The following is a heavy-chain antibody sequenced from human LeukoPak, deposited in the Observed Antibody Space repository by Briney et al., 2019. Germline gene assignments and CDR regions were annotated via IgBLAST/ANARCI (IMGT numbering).Heavy chain of an antibody. CDR1: GGSLNSGDYY. V-gene: IGHV4-31*03. D-gene: IGHD3-3*01. J-gene: IGHJ6*02. CDR2: SGTT. CDR3: ATDSTDFWSRGMDV. Sequence: PSQTLSLTCTVSGGSLNSGDYYWTWVRQRPGKGLEWIGNSGTTNYNPSLQSRVIISADTSKNQFSLTLNSLTPADTAVYFCATDSTDFWSRGMDVWGPGTTVIVS.